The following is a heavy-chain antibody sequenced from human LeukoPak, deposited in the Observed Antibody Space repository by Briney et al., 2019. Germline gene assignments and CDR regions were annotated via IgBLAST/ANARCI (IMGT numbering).Heavy chain of an antibody. CDR2: ISYDGSDK. D-gene: IGHD6-19*01. Sequence: GGSLTLSCATSGFTFSSYGVHWVRKAPGKSLDFVAVISYDGSDKYYADSVKGRFTISRDNSKNTLYLQMNSLRAEDTAVYSCAKDAVSSGWELFDYWGQGTLVTVSS. V-gene: IGHV3-30*18. J-gene: IGHJ4*02. CDR3: AKDAVSSGWELFDY. CDR1: GFTFSSYG.